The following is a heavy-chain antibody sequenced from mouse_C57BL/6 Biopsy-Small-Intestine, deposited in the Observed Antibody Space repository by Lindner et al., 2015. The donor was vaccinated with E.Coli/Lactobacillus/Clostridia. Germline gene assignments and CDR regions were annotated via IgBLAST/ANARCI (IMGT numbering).Heavy chain of an antibody. V-gene: IGHV9-3*02. Sequence: VKVSCKAFGYTFTRYSMNWVRQAPGQGLEWMGWINMNTGNPAYAQGFTGRFVFSLDTSVSTAYLQISGLKTEDTAVYFCARDMSTATFDLWGQGTLVSVSS. CDR3: ARDMSTATFDL. CDR2: INMNTGNP. D-gene: IGHD5-1*01. CDR1: GYTFTRYS. J-gene: IGHJ3*01.